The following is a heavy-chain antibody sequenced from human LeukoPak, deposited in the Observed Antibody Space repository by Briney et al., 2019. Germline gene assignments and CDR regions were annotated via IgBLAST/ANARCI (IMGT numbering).Heavy chain of an antibody. J-gene: IGHJ6*03. CDR1: GGTFSSYA. Sequence: GASVKVSCKASGGTFSSYAISWVRQAPGQGLEWMGGIIPIFGTTNYAQKFQDRVTITADKSTSTAYMELSSLRSEDTAVYYCAGVVGLTGYSGSWYSGYYYYMDVWGKGTTVTVSS. CDR3: AGVVGLTGYSGSWYSGYYYYMDV. V-gene: IGHV1-69*06. D-gene: IGHD6-13*01. CDR2: IIPIFGTT.